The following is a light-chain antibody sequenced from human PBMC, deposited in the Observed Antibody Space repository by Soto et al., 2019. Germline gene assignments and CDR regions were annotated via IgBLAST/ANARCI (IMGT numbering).Light chain of an antibody. Sequence: QSALTQPASVSGSPGQSITISCTGTSSDVGDYNYVSWYLQHPGKAPKLIIYGVTNRPSGISNRFSGSKSGNTASLTISGFQAEDEADYYCSSYTGTNTLVFGGGTKLTVL. V-gene: IGLV2-14*01. CDR2: GVT. CDR1: SSDVGDYNY. CDR3: SSYTGTNTLV. J-gene: IGLJ2*01.